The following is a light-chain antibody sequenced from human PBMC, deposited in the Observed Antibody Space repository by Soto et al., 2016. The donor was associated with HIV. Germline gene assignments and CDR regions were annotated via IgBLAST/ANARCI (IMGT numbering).Light chain of an antibody. V-gene: IGLV3-21*03. Sequence: SYELTQPPSLSVAPRKTARITCGGNNVGSKSVQWYQQKPGQAPVLVVYDDTDRPSGIPERVSGSHSGNTASLTISRVEAGDEADYFCQVWDNDHDHPVIFGGGTKLTVL. CDR3: QVWDNDHDHPVI. CDR1: NVGSKS. CDR2: DDT. J-gene: IGLJ2*01.